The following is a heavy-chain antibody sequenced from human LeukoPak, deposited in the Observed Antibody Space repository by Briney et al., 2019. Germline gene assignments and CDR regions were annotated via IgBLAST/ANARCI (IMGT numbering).Heavy chain of an antibody. J-gene: IGHJ4*02. Sequence: PSETLSLTCTVSGSSISSSSYYWGWIRQPPGKGLEWIGSIYYSGSTYHNPSLKSRVTISVDTSKNQFSLKLSSVTAADTAVYYCARVRGEIAAAGSFVYYFDYWGQGTLVTVSS. V-gene: IGHV4-39*01. D-gene: IGHD6-13*01. CDR3: ARVRGEIAAAGSFVYYFDY. CDR2: IYYSGST. CDR1: GSSISSSSYY.